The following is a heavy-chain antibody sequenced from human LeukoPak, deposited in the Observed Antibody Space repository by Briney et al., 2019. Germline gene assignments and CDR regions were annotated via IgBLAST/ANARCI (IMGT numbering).Heavy chain of an antibody. CDR1: GLTFSSSW. V-gene: IGHV3-7*01. CDR2: INPDGNKK. CDR3: AKGLLEWPRAWFDP. D-gene: IGHD3-3*01. Sequence: PGGSLRLSCAVSGLTFSSSWMDWVRQAPGKGLEWVASINPDGNKKYSADSVKGRFTISRDNAENSLYLQMNSLRVEDTAFYYCAKGLLEWPRAWFDPWGQGTLVTVSS. J-gene: IGHJ5*02.